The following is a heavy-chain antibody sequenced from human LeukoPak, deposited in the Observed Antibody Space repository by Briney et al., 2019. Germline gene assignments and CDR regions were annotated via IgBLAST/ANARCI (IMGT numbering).Heavy chain of an antibody. J-gene: IGHJ4*02. CDR1: GGSISSGSYY. CDR2: IYTSGST. CDR3: AGIIHGSYVDY. D-gene: IGHD3-10*01. Sequence: SETLSLTCTVSGGSISSGSYYWSWIRQPAGKGLEWIGRIYTSGSTNYNPSLKSRVTISVDTSKNQFSLKLSSVTAADTAVYYCAGIIHGSYVDYWGQGTLVTVSS. V-gene: IGHV4-61*02.